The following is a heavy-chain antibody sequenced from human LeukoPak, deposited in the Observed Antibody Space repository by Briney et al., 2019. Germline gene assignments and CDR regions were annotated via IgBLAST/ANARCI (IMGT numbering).Heavy chain of an antibody. J-gene: IGHJ6*04. D-gene: IGHD3-10*01. CDR3: AKFYGSHYYYYGMDV. CDR2: ISGSGGTT. CDR1: GFTFSSYA. Sequence: GGSLRLSCTASGFTFSSYAMSWVRQAPGKGLEWVSGISGSGGTTYYADSVKGHFTISRDNSENTLYLRMSSLRAEDTAVYYCAKFYGSHYYYYGMDVWGKGTTVTVSS. V-gene: IGHV3-23*01.